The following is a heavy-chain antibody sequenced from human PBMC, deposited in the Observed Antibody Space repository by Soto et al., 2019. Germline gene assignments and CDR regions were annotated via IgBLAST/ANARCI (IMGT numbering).Heavy chain of an antibody. CDR3: AKGDSSSWYGVDY. D-gene: IGHD6-13*01. CDR1: GFTFSSYG. Sequence: QVQLVESGGGVVQPGRSLRLSCAASGFTFSSYGMHWVRQAPGKGLEWVAVISYVGSNKYYADSVKGRFTISRDNSKNTLYLQMNSLRAEDTAVYYCAKGDSSSWYGVDYWGQGTLVTVSS. J-gene: IGHJ4*02. V-gene: IGHV3-30*18. CDR2: ISYVGSNK.